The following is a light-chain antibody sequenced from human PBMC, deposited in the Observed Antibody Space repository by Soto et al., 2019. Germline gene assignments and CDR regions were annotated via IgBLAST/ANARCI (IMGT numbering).Light chain of an antibody. CDR1: QSVSSTY. CDR2: GAS. Sequence: EIVLTQSPGTLSLSPGERATLSCRASQSVSSTYLAWYQQRPGQAPRLLIYGASGRATGIPDRFSGSGSGTDLTLTISRLEPEDVAVYYCQQYGSSPPFTFGQGTRLEIK. J-gene: IGKJ5*01. V-gene: IGKV3-20*01. CDR3: QQYGSSPPFT.